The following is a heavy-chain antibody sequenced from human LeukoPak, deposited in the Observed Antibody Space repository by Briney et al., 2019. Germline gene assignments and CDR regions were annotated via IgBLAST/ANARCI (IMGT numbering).Heavy chain of an antibody. CDR1: GFTFSSYE. J-gene: IGHJ4*02. CDR2: ISSSGSTI. Sequence: PGGSLRLSCAASGFTFSSYEMNWVRQAPGKGLEWVSYISSSGSTIYYADSVKGRFTISRDNSKNTLYLQMNSLRAEDTAVYYCGFMIVAQNPNFDYWGQGTLVTVSS. CDR3: GFMIVAQNPNFDY. D-gene: IGHD3-22*01. V-gene: IGHV3-48*03.